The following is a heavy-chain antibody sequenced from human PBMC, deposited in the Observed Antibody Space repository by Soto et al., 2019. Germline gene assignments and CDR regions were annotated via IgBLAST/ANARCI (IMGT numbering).Heavy chain of an antibody. CDR2: INAGNGNT. CDR3: ARGEAVTTSYYHYYMDV. CDR1: GYTFTSYA. V-gene: IGHV1-3*01. J-gene: IGHJ6*03. D-gene: IGHD4-17*01. Sequence: ASVKVSCKASGYTFTSYAMHWVRQAPGQRLEWMGWINAGNGNTKYSQKFQGRVTITRDTSASTAYMELSSLRSEDTAVYYCARGEAVTTSYYHYYMDVWGKGTTVTVSS.